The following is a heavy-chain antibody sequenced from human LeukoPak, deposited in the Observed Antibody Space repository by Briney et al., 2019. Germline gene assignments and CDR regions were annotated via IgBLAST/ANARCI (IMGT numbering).Heavy chain of an antibody. J-gene: IGHJ4*02. CDR3: VSIWGNSGSHY. CDR1: GFTFSTYW. D-gene: IGHD6-19*01. CDR2: INSDGSST. V-gene: IGHV3-74*01. Sequence: GGSLRLSCAASGFTFSTYWMSWFRQAPGKGLEWVSRINSDGSSTSYADSVKGRFTISRDNAKNTLYLQMNSLRAEDTAVYYCVSIWGNSGSHYWGQGTLVTVSS.